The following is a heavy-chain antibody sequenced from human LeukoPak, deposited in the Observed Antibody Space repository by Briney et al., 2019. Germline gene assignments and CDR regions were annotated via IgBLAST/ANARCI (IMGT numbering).Heavy chain of an antibody. CDR1: GGSISSYY. J-gene: IGHJ3*02. CDR2: IYYSGST. D-gene: IGHD5-18*01. Sequence: KASETLSLTCTVSGGSISSYYWSWIRQPPGKGLEWIGYIYYSGSTNYNPSLKSRVTISVDTSKNQFSLKLSSVTAADTAVYYCARGEIQLWLLVGAFDIWGQGTMVTASS. CDR3: ARGEIQLWLLVGAFDI. V-gene: IGHV4-59*01.